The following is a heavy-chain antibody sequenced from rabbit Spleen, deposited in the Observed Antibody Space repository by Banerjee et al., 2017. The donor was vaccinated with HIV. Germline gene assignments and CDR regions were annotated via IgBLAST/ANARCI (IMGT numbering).Heavy chain of an antibody. CDR2: IDAGSSGGT. D-gene: IGHD4-2*01. Sequence: QEQLEESGGGLVKPEGSLTLTCKASGFDLSSYYYMCWVRQAPGKGLEWIACIDAGSSGGTYYASWAKGRFTISKTSSTTVTLQMTSLTAADTATYFCARSAYAGSVGVATDFNLWGPGTLVTVS. CDR1: GFDLSSYYY. J-gene: IGHJ4*01. V-gene: IGHV1S45*01. CDR3: ARSAYAGSVGVATDFNL.